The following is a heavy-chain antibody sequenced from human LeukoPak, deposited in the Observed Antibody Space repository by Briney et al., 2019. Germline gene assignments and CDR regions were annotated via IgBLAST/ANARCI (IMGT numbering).Heavy chain of an antibody. V-gene: IGHV1-46*01. CDR1: GYTFTSYY. D-gene: IGHD3-22*01. J-gene: IGHJ4*02. CDR2: INPSGGST. CDR3: AREVDGYYDSSGFDY. Sequence: GASVKVSCKASGYTFTSYYMHWVRQAPGQGLEWMGIINPSGGSTSYAQKFQGRVTMTRDTSTSTVYMELSSLRSEDTAVCYCAREVDGYYDSSGFDYWGQGTLVTVSS.